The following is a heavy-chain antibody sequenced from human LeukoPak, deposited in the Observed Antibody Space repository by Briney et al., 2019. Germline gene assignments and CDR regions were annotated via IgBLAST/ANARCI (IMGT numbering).Heavy chain of an antibody. CDR3: ARVLDYYDSSGYYAFDY. Sequence: GGSLRLSCAASGFTVSSNYMSWVRQAPGKGLEWVSVIYSGGSTYYADSVKGRFTISRDNSKNTLYLQMNSLRAVDTAVYYCARVLDYYDSSGYYAFDYWGQGTLVTVSS. J-gene: IGHJ4*02. D-gene: IGHD3-22*01. CDR2: IYSGGST. V-gene: IGHV3-53*01. CDR1: GFTVSSNY.